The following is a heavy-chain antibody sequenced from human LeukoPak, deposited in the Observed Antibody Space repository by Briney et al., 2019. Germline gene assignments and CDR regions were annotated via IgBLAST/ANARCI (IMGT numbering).Heavy chain of an antibody. CDR3: ARSTPMVPVFDY. D-gene: IGHD5-18*01. CDR1: GYTFTSYY. V-gene: IGHV1-46*01. Sequence: ASVKVSCKASGYTFTSYYMHWVRQAPGQGLEWMGIINPSGGSTTYAQKFQGRVTMTRDTSTSTVYMELRSLRSEDTAVYYCARSTPMVPVFDYWGQGTLVTVSS. J-gene: IGHJ4*02. CDR2: INPSGGST.